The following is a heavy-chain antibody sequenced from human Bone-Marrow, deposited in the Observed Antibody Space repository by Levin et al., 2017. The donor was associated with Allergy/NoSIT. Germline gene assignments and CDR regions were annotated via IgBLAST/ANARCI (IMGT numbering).Heavy chain of an antibody. Sequence: GESLKISCAASGFTFSSYAMHWVRQAPGKGLEWVAVISYDGSNKYYADSVKGRFTISRDNSKNTLYLQMNSLRAEDTAVYYCARVVGVWYFDLWGRGTLVTDSS. D-gene: IGHD2-15*01. CDR3: ARVVGVWYFDL. CDR2: ISYDGSNK. J-gene: IGHJ2*01. V-gene: IGHV3-30-3*01. CDR1: GFTFSSYA.